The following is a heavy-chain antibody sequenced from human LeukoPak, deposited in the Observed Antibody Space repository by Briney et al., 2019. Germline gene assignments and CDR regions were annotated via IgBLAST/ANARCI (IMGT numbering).Heavy chain of an antibody. D-gene: IGHD3-16*02. CDR2: INSDGSTT. CDR1: GFTFSSYW. J-gene: IGHJ2*01. CDR3: VGSDTIGYTPREWDYWFFDL. V-gene: IGHV3-74*01. Sequence: HPGGSLRLSCAASGFTFSSYWMHWVRQAPGKGLVWVSRINSDGSTTNYADSVKGRFTISRDNAKNTLYLQMNSLRADDTAVYYCVGSDTIGYTPREWDYWFFDLWGRGTLVTVSS.